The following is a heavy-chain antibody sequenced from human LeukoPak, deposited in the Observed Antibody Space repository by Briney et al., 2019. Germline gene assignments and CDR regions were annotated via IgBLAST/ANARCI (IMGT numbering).Heavy chain of an antibody. CDR3: ARGGAVAGLDLDY. J-gene: IGHJ4*02. Sequence: SETLSLTCTASGHSITSNYYWGWIRRPPGKGLKWIGSIYHSGSTYYTPSLKSRVTISVDTSKNQFSLKLNSVTAADTAVYYCARGGAVAGLDLDYWGQGTLVTVSS. CDR1: GHSITSNYY. V-gene: IGHV4-38-2*02. CDR2: IYHSGST. D-gene: IGHD6-19*01.